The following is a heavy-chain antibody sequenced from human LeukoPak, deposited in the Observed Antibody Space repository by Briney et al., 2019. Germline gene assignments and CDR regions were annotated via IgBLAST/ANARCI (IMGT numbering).Heavy chain of an antibody. CDR3: VRDRPPDTTIVRLDS. CDR1: GFTFNSYS. J-gene: IGHJ4*02. D-gene: IGHD5-18*01. CDR2: ISSSSSHM. Sequence: PGGSLRPSCAASGFTFNSYSMYWVRQAPGKGLEWVSSISSSSSHMFYADSVKGRFTISRDNAKNSLYLQMNSLRVDDTAVYYCVRDRPPDTTIVRLDSWGQGTLVTVSS. V-gene: IGHV3-21*01.